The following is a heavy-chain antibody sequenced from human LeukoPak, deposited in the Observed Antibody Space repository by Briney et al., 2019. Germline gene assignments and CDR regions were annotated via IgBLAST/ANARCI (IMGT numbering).Heavy chain of an antibody. D-gene: IGHD3-10*01. CDR3: ARGLSPGSPSAFDI. Sequence: ASVKVSCKASGYXFTGYYIHWVRQAPGQGLEWMGWINPNNDGTNYAQKFQGRVTMTRDTSISTAYMELSRLRSDDTAVYYCARGLSPGSPSAFDIWGQGTMVTVSS. J-gene: IGHJ3*02. V-gene: IGHV1-2*02. CDR2: INPNNDGT. CDR1: GYXFTGYY.